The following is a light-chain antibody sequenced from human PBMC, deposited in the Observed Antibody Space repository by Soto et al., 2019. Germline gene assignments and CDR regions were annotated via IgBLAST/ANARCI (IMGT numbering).Light chain of an antibody. CDR3: QQSYSTPIT. J-gene: IGKJ5*01. CDR1: QSINSY. V-gene: IGKV1-39*01. CDR2: AAT. Sequence: DIQMTQSPSSLSASVGDRVTITCRASQSINSYLNWYQEEPGKAPKSLIYAATSLQRGVPSRFSGSGSGTDFTLTISSLQPEDFATYYCQQSYSTPITFGQGTRLEIK.